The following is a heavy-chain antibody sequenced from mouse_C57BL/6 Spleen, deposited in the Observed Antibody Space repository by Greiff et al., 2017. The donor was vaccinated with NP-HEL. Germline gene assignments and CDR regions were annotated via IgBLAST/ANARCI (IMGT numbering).Heavy chain of an antibody. D-gene: IGHD1-1*01. CDR3: AIKYYGSSYNY. J-gene: IGHJ2*01. CDR2: IHPSDSDT. Sequence: QVQLQQPGAELVKPGASVKVSCKASGYTFTSYWMHWVKQRPGQGLEWIGRIHPSDSDTNYNQKFKGKATLTVDKSSSTAYMPLSSLTSEDSAVYYCAIKYYGSSYNYWGQGTTLTVSS. CDR1: GYTFTSYW. V-gene: IGHV1-74*01.